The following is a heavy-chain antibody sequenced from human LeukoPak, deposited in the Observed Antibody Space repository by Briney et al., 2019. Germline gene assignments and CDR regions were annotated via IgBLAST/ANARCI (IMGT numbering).Heavy chain of an antibody. CDR2: IYYSGST. V-gene: IGHV4-59*01. J-gene: IGHJ3*02. Sequence: SETLSLTCTVSGGSISSYYWSWIRQPPGKGLEWIGYIYYSGSTNYNPSLRSRVTISVDTSKNQFSLKLSSVTAADTAVYYCALPYFGAGVDAFDIWGQGTRVAVSS. D-gene: IGHD3-10*01. CDR1: GGSISSYY. CDR3: ALPYFGAGVDAFDI.